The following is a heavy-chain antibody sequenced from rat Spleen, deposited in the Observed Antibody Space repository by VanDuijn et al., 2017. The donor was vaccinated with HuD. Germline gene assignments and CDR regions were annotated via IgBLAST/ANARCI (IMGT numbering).Heavy chain of an antibody. J-gene: IGHJ3*01. V-gene: IGHV3-3*01. CDR3: ARWNNYAAY. D-gene: IGHD1-10*01. Sequence: EVQLQESGPGLVKPSQSLSLTCSVTDYSITSNYWGWIRKFPGSKLEWMGYINSAGSTNYNPSLKSRISITRDTSKNQFFLQVNSVTTEDTATYYCARWNNYAAYWGQGTLVTVSS. CDR2: INSAGST. CDR1: DYSITSNY.